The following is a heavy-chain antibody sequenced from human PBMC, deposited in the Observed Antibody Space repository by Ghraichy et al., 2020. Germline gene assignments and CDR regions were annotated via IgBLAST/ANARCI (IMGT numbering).Heavy chain of an antibody. CDR1: GFTFSNYA. J-gene: IGHJ6*02. V-gene: IGHV3-23*01. Sequence: LSLTCAASGFTFSNYAVTWVRQAPGKGLEWVSGISGSGGSKSYADSVKGRCTISRDDSKNALYLQVNSLRAKDMAVYYCAKGKGDPTPYAMDVWGQGTTVIVSS. CDR2: ISGSGGSK. D-gene: IGHD2-21*02. CDR3: AKGKGDPTPYAMDV.